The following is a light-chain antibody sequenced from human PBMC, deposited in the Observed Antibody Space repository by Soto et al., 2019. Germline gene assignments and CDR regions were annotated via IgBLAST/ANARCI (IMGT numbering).Light chain of an antibody. V-gene: IGKV3-20*01. Sequence: EIVVTQSPGTLSLSPGERATLSCRASQSVSSSYLAWYQQKPGQAPRLLIYGASSRATGIPDRFSGSGSGTDFTLTISRLEPEDFGVYYCQQYGSSPTTFAQGTRLEIK. CDR1: QSVSSSY. J-gene: IGKJ5*01. CDR3: QQYGSSPTT. CDR2: GAS.